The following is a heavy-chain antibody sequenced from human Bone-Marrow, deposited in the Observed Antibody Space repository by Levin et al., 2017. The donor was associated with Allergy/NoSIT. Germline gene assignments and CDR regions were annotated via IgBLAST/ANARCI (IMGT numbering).Heavy chain of an antibody. V-gene: IGHV4-39*07. D-gene: IGHD2-21*01. CDR1: GGSISSSSYY. Sequence: SETLSLTCTVSGGSISSSSYYWGWIRQPPGKGLEWIGSIYYSGSTYYNPSLKSRVTISVDTSKNQFSLKLSSVTAADTAVYYCARRTANIVVDYWGQGTLVTVSS. CDR2: IYYSGST. J-gene: IGHJ4*02. CDR3: ARRTANIVVDY.